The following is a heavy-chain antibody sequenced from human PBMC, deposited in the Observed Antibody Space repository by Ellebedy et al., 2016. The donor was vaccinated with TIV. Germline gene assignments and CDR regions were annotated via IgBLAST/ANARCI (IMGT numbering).Heavy chain of an antibody. V-gene: IGHV5-51*01. D-gene: IGHD5-24*01. CDR3: ARRHHERWLQRGPDAFDI. CDR1: GYSFTSYW. J-gene: IGHJ3*02. CDR2: IYPGDSDT. Sequence: GESLKISXKGSGYSFTSYWIGWVRQMPGKGLEWMGIIYPGDSDTRYSPSFQGQVTISADKSISTAYLQWSSLKASDTAMYYCARRHHERWLQRGPDAFDIWGQGTMVTVSS.